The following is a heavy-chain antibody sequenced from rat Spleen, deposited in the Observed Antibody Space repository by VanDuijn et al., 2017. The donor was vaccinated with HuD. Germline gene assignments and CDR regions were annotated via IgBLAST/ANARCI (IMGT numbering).Heavy chain of an antibody. D-gene: IGHD5-1*01. CDR1: GFTFSNYG. J-gene: IGHJ2*01. CDR3: ARQDGSFDY. V-gene: IGHV5S14*01. Sequence: EVQLVESGGGLVQPGRSLKLSCAASGFTFSNYGMAWVLQTPTKGLEWVASICLGGNNTYYRDSVKGRFTITSDSAKNTQYLQMDSLRSEDTDTDYCARQDGSFDYWGQGVMVTVAS. CDR2: ICLGGNNT.